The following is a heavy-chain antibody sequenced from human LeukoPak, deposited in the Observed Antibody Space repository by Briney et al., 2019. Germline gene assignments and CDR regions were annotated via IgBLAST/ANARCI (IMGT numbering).Heavy chain of an antibody. Sequence: SQTLSLTCNVSGDSINSENHYWNWIRQPPGKGLEWIGYISYSGSTYNNPSLKSRGTISLDTSKNQFSLRLSSVIAADTAVYYCAGGNYQLLTLDSWGQGTLVTVSS. CDR1: GDSINSENHY. CDR3: AGGNYQLLTLDS. J-gene: IGHJ4*02. D-gene: IGHD1-26*01. V-gene: IGHV4-30-4*08. CDR2: ISYSGST.